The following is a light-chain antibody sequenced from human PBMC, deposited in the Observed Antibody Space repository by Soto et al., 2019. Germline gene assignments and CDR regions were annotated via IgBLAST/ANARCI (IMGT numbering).Light chain of an antibody. V-gene: IGKV3-15*01. CDR1: QSVSST. CDR3: QQYNNWPPTIT. Sequence: ELVMTQSPATLSVSPGERATLSCRASQSVSSTLAWYQQKPGQAPRLLIYGASTRATGIPARFSGSGSGTEFTLTISSLQSEDFAVYYCQQYNNWPPTITFGQGTRLENK. J-gene: IGKJ5*01. CDR2: GAS.